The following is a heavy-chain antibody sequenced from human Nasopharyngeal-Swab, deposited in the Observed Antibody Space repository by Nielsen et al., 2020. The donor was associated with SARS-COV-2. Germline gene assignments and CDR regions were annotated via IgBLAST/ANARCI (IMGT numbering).Heavy chain of an antibody. J-gene: IGHJ6*02. CDR3: AIMKVGSTLVGMDV. CDR1: GGSISTNTYC. CDR2: GYYSGNT. Sequence: SETLSLTCTVSGGSISTNTYCWGWIRQTPGKGLEWIGSGYYSGNTYYNPSLRSRVTISVDTSKNQFSLKLKSVTAADTAVYYCAIMKVGSTLVGMDVWGQGSTVTVSS. V-gene: IGHV4-39*07. D-gene: IGHD5/OR15-5a*01.